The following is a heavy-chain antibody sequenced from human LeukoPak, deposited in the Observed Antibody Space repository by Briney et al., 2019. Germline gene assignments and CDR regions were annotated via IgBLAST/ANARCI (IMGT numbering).Heavy chain of an antibody. V-gene: IGHV3-30*04. Sequence: PGGSLRLSCAASGFTFSSYAMHWVRQAPGKGLEWVAVISYDGSNKYYADSVKGRFTISRDNSKNTLYPQMNSLRAEDTAVYYCARDLGIAVAEYYFDYWSQGTLVTVSS. CDR3: ARDLGIAVAEYYFDY. CDR1: GFTFSSYA. D-gene: IGHD6-19*01. CDR2: ISYDGSNK. J-gene: IGHJ4*02.